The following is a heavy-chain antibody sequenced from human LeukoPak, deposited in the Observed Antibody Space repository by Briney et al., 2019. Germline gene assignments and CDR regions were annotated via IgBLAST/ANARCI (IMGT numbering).Heavy chain of an antibody. Sequence: PGGSLRLSCAASGFIFSKYWMSWVRQVPGKGLEWVANINQDGREKYFVDSVKGRFTISRDNARNPLSLQMNSLRAEDTAVYYCTRMNEWLSTPYDFWGQGTLVTVSS. D-gene: IGHD3-3*01. CDR1: GFIFSKYW. J-gene: IGHJ4*02. V-gene: IGHV3-7*03. CDR3: TRMNEWLSTPYDF. CDR2: INQDGREK.